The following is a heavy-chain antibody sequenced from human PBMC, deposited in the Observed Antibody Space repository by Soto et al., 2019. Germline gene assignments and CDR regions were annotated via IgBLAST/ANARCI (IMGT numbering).Heavy chain of an antibody. CDR3: ARGKGIWLQFFDY. CDR1: GGTFSSYA. V-gene: IGHV1-69*01. D-gene: IGHD5-12*01. CDR2: IIPIFGTA. Sequence: QVQLVQSGAEVKKPGSSVKVSCKASGGTFSSYAISWVRQAPGQGLEWMGGIIPIFGTANYAQKFQGRVTITADESTSTAYMGLRSLTSEDAAVYYCARGKGIWLQFFDYWGQGTLVTVSS. J-gene: IGHJ4*02.